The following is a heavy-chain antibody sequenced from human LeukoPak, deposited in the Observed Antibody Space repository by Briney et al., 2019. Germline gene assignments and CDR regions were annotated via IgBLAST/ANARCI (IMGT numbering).Heavy chain of an antibody. CDR3: ARLEMGTTDY. D-gene: IGHD5-24*01. CDR1: GFTFSSYS. CDR2: ISSSSSDI. Sequence: GRSLRLSCAASGFTFSSYSMNWVRQAPGKGLEWVSSISSSSSDIYYADSVKGRFTISRDNAKNSLYLQMNSLRAEDTAVHYCARLEMGTTDYWGQGTLVTVSS. J-gene: IGHJ4*02. V-gene: IGHV3-21*01.